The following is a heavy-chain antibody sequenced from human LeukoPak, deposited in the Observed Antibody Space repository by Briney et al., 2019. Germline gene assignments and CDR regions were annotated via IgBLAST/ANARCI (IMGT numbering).Heavy chain of an antibody. J-gene: IGHJ3*02. Sequence: PGGSLRLSCAASGFTFSSYGMHWVRQAPGKGLEWVAVISYDGSNKYYADSVKGRFTISRDNSKNTLYLQMNSLRAEDTAVYYCAKEYSSSWFQSSGAFDIWGQGTMVTVSS. CDR1: GFTFSSYG. V-gene: IGHV3-30*18. CDR2: ISYDGSNK. D-gene: IGHD6-13*01. CDR3: AKEYSSSWFQSSGAFDI.